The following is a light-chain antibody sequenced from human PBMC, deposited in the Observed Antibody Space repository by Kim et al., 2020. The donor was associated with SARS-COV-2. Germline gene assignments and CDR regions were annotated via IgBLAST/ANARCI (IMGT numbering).Light chain of an antibody. Sequence: APEKTARITCGGNNIGSKSVHWYQQKPGQAPVLVIYYDSDRPSGIPERFSGSNSGNTATLTISRVEAGDEADYYCQVWDSSSDRVFGGGTQLTVL. CDR3: QVWDSSSDRV. V-gene: IGLV3-21*04. CDR1: NIGSKS. J-gene: IGLJ3*02. CDR2: YDS.